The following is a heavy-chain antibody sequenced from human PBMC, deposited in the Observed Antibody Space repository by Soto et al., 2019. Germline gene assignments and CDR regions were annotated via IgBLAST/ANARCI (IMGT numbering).Heavy chain of an antibody. D-gene: IGHD3-9*01. Sequence: ASVKVSCKASGYTFTSYYMHWVRQAPGQGLEWMGIINPSGGSTSYAQKFQGRVTMTRDTSTSTVYMELSSLRSEDTAVYYCARPNYDILTGFRGAFDIWGQGTMVTVSS. CDR1: GYTFTSYY. CDR3: ARPNYDILTGFRGAFDI. J-gene: IGHJ3*02. V-gene: IGHV1-46*01. CDR2: INPSGGST.